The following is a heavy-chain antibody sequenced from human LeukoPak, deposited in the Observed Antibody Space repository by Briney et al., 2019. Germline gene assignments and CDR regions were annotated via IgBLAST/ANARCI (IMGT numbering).Heavy chain of an antibody. CDR2: ISYDGSNK. D-gene: IGHD6-19*01. J-gene: IGHJ4*02. CDR1: GFTFSSYG. CDR3: AKYLFGGSGWYPFDY. Sequence: GRSLRLSCAASGFTFSSYGMHWVRQAPGKGLEWVAVISYDGSNKYYADSVKGRFTISRDNSKNTLYLQMNSLRAEDTAVYYCAKYLFGGSGWYPFDYWGQGTLVTVSS. V-gene: IGHV3-30*18.